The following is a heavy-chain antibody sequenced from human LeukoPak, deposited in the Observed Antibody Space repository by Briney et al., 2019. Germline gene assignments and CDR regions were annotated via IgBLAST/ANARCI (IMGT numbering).Heavy chain of an antibody. CDR1: GFTFSGSA. Sequence: GGSLRLSCAASGFTFSGSAMHWVRQASGKGLEWVGRIRSKANSYATAYAASVKGRFTISREDSKNTAYLQMNSLKTEDTAVYYCAKSAAVAGFPFDYWGQGTLVTVSS. D-gene: IGHD6-19*01. CDR3: AKSAAVAGFPFDY. J-gene: IGHJ4*02. CDR2: IRSKANSYAT. V-gene: IGHV3-73*01.